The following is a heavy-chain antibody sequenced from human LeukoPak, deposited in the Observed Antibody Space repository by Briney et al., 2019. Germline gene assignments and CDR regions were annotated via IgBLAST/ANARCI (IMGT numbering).Heavy chain of an antibody. CDR2: IIPIFGTA. V-gene: IGHV1-69*05. Sequence: GASVKVSCKASGGTFSSYAISWVRQAPGQGLEWMGGIIPIFGTANYAQKFQGRVTITRDTSASTAYMELSRLRSEDTAVYYCARLRDGDRNYWYYGMDVWGQGTTVTVSS. D-gene: IGHD7-27*01. CDR1: GGTFSSYA. CDR3: ARLRDGDRNYWYYGMDV. J-gene: IGHJ6*02.